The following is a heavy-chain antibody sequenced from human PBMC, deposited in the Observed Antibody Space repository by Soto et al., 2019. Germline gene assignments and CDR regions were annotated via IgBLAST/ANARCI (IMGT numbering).Heavy chain of an antibody. J-gene: IGHJ4*02. Sequence: QITLKESGPTLVKPTQTLTLTCTFSGFSLTTSGVGVGWIRQPPGKALEWLALIYWDDDKRYSPSLKSRLTITKDTCRNRVVLTVTNLDPVDTARDFCAHRDGFGECDFGGQGTLVTVSS. D-gene: IGHD3-10*01. CDR3: AHRDGFGECDF. V-gene: IGHV2-5*02. CDR1: GFSLTTSGVG. CDR2: IYWDDDK.